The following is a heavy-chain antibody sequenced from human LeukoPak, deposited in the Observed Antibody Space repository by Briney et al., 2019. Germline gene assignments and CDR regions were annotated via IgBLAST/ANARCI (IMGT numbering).Heavy chain of an antibody. CDR1: GGSFSGYY. CDR2: INHSGST. D-gene: IGHD6-19*01. V-gene: IGHV4-34*01. CDR3: ARHEISGWAAFDI. J-gene: IGHJ3*02. Sequence: SETLSLTCAVYGGSFSGYYWSWIRQPPGKGLEWIGEINHSGSTNYNPSLKSRVTISVDTSKNQFSLKLSSVTAADTAVYYCARHEISGWAAFDIWGQGTMVTVSS.